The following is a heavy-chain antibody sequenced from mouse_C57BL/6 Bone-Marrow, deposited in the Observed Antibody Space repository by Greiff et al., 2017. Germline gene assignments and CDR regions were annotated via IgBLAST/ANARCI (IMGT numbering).Heavy chain of an antibody. CDR1: GYTFTSYW. V-gene: IGHV1-50*01. J-gene: IGHJ3*01. CDR3: ESDVSTPGGFAY. Sequence: QVQLQQPGAELVKPGASVKLSCKASGYTFTSYWMHWVKQRPGQGLEWIGEIDPSDSCTNYNQKFKGKATLTVNTSSSTAYMQLSSLTSEDSAVYYCESDVSTPGGFAYWGQGTLVTVSA. CDR2: IDPSDSCT. D-gene: IGHD6-1*01.